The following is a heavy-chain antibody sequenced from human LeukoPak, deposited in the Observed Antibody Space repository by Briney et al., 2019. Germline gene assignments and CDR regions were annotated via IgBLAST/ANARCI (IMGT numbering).Heavy chain of an antibody. CDR3: AKGESNWGTSPPFDY. J-gene: IGHJ4*02. CDR1: GFSFSTYA. CDR2: ISNNGDYT. V-gene: IGHV3-23*05. D-gene: IGHD7-27*01. Sequence: GSLRLSCAASGFSFSTYAMSWVRQAPGKGLEWVSAISNNGDYTYYVDSVKGRFTISRDNSKNTLYLQMNSLRAEDTAVYSCAKGESNWGTSPPFDYWGQGTLVTVSS.